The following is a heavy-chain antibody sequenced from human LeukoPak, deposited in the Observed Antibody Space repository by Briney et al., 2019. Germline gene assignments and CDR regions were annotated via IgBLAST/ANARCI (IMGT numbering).Heavy chain of an antibody. D-gene: IGHD6-13*01. V-gene: IGHV3-23*01. Sequence: PSETLSLTCTVSGGSISSYYWSWVRQAPGKGLEWVSGISGSGGTTYYADSVKGRFTISRDNSKNTLYLQMNSLRAEDTAVYYCAKLSGAAAGTHNWFDPWGQGTLVTVSS. CDR3: AKLSGAAAGTHNWFDP. J-gene: IGHJ5*02. CDR2: ISGSGGTT. CDR1: GGSISSYY.